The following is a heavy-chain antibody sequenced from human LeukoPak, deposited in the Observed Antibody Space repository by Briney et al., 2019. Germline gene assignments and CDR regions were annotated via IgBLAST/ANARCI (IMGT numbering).Heavy chain of an antibody. J-gene: IGHJ4*02. CDR3: AGAAGLGNYLIDY. D-gene: IGHD3-16*01. CDR2: IWSDGSQT. CDR1: GFSFSGDA. V-gene: IGHV3-33*01. Sequence: GGSLRLSCAASGFSFSGDAIHWVRQAPGKGLEWVALIWSDGSQTKYAGSVKGRFTVSRDNSKNTGFLQMSGLTVEDTAVYYCAGAAGLGNYLIDYWGQGTLVTVSS.